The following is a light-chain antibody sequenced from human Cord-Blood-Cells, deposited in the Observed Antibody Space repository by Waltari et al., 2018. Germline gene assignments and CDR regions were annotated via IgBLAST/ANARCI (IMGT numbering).Light chain of an antibody. Sequence: DIQMTQSPSSLSASVGDRVTITCRASQSISSYLNWYQQKPGKAPKLLIYAASSLQSGVPSRFSGSGSGTDFTLTISCLQPEDFVTYYCQQSYSTPYTFGQGTKLEIK. J-gene: IGKJ2*01. CDR1: QSISSY. CDR2: AAS. CDR3: QQSYSTPYT. V-gene: IGKV1-39*01.